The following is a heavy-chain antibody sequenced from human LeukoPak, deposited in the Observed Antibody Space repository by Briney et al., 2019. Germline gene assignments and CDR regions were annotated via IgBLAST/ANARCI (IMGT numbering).Heavy chain of an antibody. D-gene: IGHD4-11*01. J-gene: IGHJ4*02. CDR1: GFPFSTYW. CDR2: INEDGSEK. CDR3: ARSKIDY. V-gene: IGHV3-7*01. Sequence: GGSLRLSCAASGFPFSTYWMMWVRQAPGKGLEWVANINEDGSEKYYADSVEGRFTISRDNAKNSLDLQMSSLNAEDTAVYYCARSKIDYWGQGTLVTVSS.